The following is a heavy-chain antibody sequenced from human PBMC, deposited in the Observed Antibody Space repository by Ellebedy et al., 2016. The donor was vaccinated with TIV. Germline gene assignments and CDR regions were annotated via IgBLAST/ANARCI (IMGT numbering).Heavy chain of an antibody. V-gene: IGHV3-9*01. CDR2: ISWSSGST. CDR1: GFKFDDYG. D-gene: IGHD1-26*01. CDR3: VRGGMGATPIDY. J-gene: IGHJ4*02. Sequence: PGGSLRLSCVGFGFKFDDYGMHWVRQAPGKGLEWVSGISWSSGSTGYADSVRGRFTISRDNAKNSLYLQMNSLRADDTALYYCVRGGMGATPIDYWGQGTWVTVSA.